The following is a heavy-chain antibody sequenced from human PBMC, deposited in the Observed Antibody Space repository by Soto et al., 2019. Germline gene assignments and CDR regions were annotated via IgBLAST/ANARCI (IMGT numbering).Heavy chain of an antibody. D-gene: IGHD4-4*01. CDR1: EYSFTNHW. J-gene: IGHJ4*02. Sequence: PGEPLKISCKGFEYSFTNHWIGWVRQMPGKGLEWVGIIYPGDSDTRYSPSFQGRVTISADKSINTAYLQWSNLQDSDTAIYYCARNDYSGNSVDYWGQGTLVTVSS. CDR3: ARNDYSGNSVDY. V-gene: IGHV5-51*01. CDR2: IYPGDSDT.